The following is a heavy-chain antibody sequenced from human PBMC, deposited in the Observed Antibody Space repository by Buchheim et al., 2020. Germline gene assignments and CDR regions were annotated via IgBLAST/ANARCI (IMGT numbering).Heavy chain of an antibody. D-gene: IGHD5-12*01. Sequence: QVQLQQWGAGLLKPSETLSLTCAVYGGSFSGYYWSWIRQPPGKGLEWIGSIYYSGSTYYNPSLKSRVTISVDTSKNQFSLKLSSVTAADTAVYYCAKSIVATNLLHDYWGQGTL. J-gene: IGHJ4*02. V-gene: IGHV4-34*01. CDR2: IYYSGST. CDR1: GGSFSGYY. CDR3: AKSIVATNLLHDY.